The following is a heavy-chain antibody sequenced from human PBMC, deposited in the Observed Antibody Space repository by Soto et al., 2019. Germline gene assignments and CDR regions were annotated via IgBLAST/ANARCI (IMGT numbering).Heavy chain of an antibody. Sequence: PGGSLRLSCAASGFIFGTYAMNWVRQAPGKGLEWVSSLSTSGVSTYYADSVKGRFTISGDNSKNTLYLQMNGLRAEDTATYYCAKDRYCSGGICPPDYWGQGTLVTVPQ. J-gene: IGHJ4*02. CDR2: LSTSGVST. V-gene: IGHV3-23*01. CDR3: AKDRYCSGGICPPDY. CDR1: GFIFGTYA. D-gene: IGHD2-15*01.